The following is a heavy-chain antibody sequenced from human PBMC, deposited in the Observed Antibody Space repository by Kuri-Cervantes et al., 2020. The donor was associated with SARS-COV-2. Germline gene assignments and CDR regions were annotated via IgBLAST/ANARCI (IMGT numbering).Heavy chain of an antibody. CDR2: ISGSGGST. J-gene: IGHJ6*02. V-gene: IGHV3-23*01. Sequence: GESLKISCAASGFTFSSYAMSWVRQAPGQGLEWVSAISGSGGSTYYADSVKGRFTISRDNSKNTLYPQMNSLRAEDTAVYYCAQDVSSSWPGSNYYGMDVWGQGTTVTVSS. D-gene: IGHD6-13*01. CDR1: GFTFSSYA. CDR3: AQDVSSSWPGSNYYGMDV.